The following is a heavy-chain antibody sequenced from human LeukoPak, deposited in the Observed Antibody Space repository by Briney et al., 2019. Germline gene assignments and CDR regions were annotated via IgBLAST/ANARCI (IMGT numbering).Heavy chain of an antibody. Sequence: ASVKVSCKASGYTFTNYGISWVRQAPGQGLEWMGCISAYDGSTNYAQKLQGRVTMTTDTSTSTAYMELRSLRSDDAAVYFCAREYSRVAAPYYFDSWGQGTLVTVSS. D-gene: IGHD6-6*01. V-gene: IGHV1-18*01. CDR2: ISAYDGST. CDR1: GYTFTNYG. J-gene: IGHJ4*02. CDR3: AREYSRVAAPYYFDS.